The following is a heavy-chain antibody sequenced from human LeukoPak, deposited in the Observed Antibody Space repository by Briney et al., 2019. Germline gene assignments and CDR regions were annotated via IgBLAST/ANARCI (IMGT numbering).Heavy chain of an antibody. Sequence: SVTLSLTCTVSGGSISSSSYYWGWIRQPPGKGLEWIRSIYYSGSTYYNPSLKSRVTISVDTSKNQFSLKLSSVTAADTAVYYCASSQLSQLLLPYYFDYWGQGTLVTVSS. CDR3: ASSQLSQLLLPYYFDY. D-gene: IGHD2-2*01. CDR1: GGSISSSSYY. CDR2: IYYSGST. V-gene: IGHV4-39*01. J-gene: IGHJ4*02.